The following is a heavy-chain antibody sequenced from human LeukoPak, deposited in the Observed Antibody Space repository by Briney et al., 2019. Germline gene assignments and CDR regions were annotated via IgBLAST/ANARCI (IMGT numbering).Heavy chain of an antibody. J-gene: IGHJ4*02. CDR1: EFIFGAYW. CDR3: VRSLQKFGTRDY. CDR2: INQDGSET. V-gene: IGHV3-7*01. D-gene: IGHD3-10*01. Sequence: GGSLTLSCAVSEFIFGAYWMTWVRQAPGKGLEWVAHINQDGSETYYMDSVKGRFTISRDNAKKSVFLQMNSLTAEDTALYYCVRSLQKFGTRDYWGQGTLVTVSS.